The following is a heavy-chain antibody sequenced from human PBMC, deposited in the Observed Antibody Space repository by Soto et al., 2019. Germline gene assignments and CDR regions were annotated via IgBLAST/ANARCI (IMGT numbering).Heavy chain of an antibody. CDR2: ISSSGSYI. J-gene: IGHJ4*02. Sequence: GGSLRLSCAASGFTFSSYSMNWVRQAPGKGLEWVSSISSSGSYIYYADSVKGRFTISRDNAKNSLYLQMNSLRAEDTAVYYCARGTFYYDSHALYGYWGQGTVVTVSS. CDR3: ARGTFYYDSHALYGY. CDR1: GFTFSSYS. V-gene: IGHV3-21*01. D-gene: IGHD3-22*01.